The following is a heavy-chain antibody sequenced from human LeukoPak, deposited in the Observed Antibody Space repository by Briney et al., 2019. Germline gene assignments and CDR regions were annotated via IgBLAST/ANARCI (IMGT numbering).Heavy chain of an antibody. D-gene: IGHD3-10*01. Sequence: GGPLRLSCAASGFTFSSYSMNGVRQAPGKGLEWVSYIRSDSRTIYYADSVKGRFTISRDNAKNSLYLQMKSLRDEDTAVYYCARYGSGTSYITNYFDYWGQGTLVTVSS. J-gene: IGHJ4*02. V-gene: IGHV3-48*02. CDR2: IRSDSRTI. CDR1: GFTFSSYS. CDR3: ARYGSGTSYITNYFDY.